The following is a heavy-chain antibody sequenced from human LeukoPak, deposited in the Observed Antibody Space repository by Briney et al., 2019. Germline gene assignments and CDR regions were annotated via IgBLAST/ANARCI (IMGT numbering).Heavy chain of an antibody. CDR3: AGGGREMATIKV. V-gene: IGHV4-34*01. CDR2: INHSGST. J-gene: IGHJ4*02. D-gene: IGHD5-24*01. Sequence: SETLSLTCAVYGGSFSGYYWSWIRQPPGKGLEWIGEINHSGSTNYNPSLKSRVTISVDTSKNQFSLKLSSVTATDTAVYYCAGGGREMATIKVWGQGTLVTVSS. CDR1: GGSFSGYY.